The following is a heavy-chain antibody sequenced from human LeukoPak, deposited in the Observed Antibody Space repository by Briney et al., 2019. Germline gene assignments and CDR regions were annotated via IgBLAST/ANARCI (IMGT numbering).Heavy chain of an antibody. J-gene: IGHJ6*02. CDR3: ARDGGWGSPAYYYYGMDV. D-gene: IGHD6-19*01. CDR2: IYYSGST. V-gene: IGHV4-59*01. CDR1: GGSISSYY. Sequence: PSETLSLTCTVSGGSISSYYWSWIRQPPGKGLEWIGYIYYSGSTNYNPSLKSRVTISVDTSKNQFSLKLSSVTAADTAVYYCARDGGWGSPAYYYYGMDVWGQGTTATVSS.